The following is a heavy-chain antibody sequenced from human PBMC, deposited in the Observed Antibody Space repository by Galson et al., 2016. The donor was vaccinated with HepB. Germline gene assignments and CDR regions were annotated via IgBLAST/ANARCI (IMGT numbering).Heavy chain of an antibody. CDR2: IFDSGSTNYNPT. D-gene: IGHD3-3*01. J-gene: IGHJ6*02. CDR1: GGSVSTGGYY. V-gene: IGHV4-61*08. CDR3: ARDQIEDVHDSWGVYPLPYYYGVDV. Sequence: SETLSLTCTVSGGSVSTGGYYWTWIRQPPGKGLEWIGYIFDSGSTNYNPTNYNPSLKSRVTISVDPSKNQFSLKLYSVTPADTAVYYCARDQIEDVHDSWGVYPLPYYYGVDVWAKGPRSPSP.